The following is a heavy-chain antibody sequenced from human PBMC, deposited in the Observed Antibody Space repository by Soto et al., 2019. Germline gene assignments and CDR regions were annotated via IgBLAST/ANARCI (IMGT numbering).Heavy chain of an antibody. CDR3: AKVRTPLLQLVALDY. D-gene: IGHD1-1*01. CDR2: TYYRSKWHY. Sequence: SETLSLTCAISGDSVSTNSVAWNWVRQSPSRGLEWLGRTYYRSKWHYDYAPSVRSRITINPDTSKNHFSLQLNSVSPEDAAVYYCAKVRTPLLQLVALDYWGQGTLVTVSS. J-gene: IGHJ4*02. V-gene: IGHV6-1*01. CDR1: GDSVSTNSVA.